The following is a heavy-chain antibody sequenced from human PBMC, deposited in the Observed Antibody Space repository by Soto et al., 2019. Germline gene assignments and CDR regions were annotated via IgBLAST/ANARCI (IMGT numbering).Heavy chain of an antibody. J-gene: IGHJ6*02. Sequence: LRLSCAASGFTFSSYGMHWVRQAPGKGLEWVAVISYDGSNKYYADSVKGRFTISRDNSKNTLYLQMNSLRAEDTAVYYCAKDLQYYDFWSGYYRFYYYYGMDVWGQGTTVTVSS. CDR3: AKDLQYYDFWSGYYRFYYYYGMDV. V-gene: IGHV3-30*18. CDR1: GFTFSSYG. D-gene: IGHD3-3*01. CDR2: ISYDGSNK.